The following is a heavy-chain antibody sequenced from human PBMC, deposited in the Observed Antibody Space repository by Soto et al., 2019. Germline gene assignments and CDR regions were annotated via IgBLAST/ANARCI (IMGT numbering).Heavy chain of an antibody. J-gene: IGHJ6*02. CDR3: ARGGYCSSTSCYRALYYYYGMEV. CDR1: GGSFSGYY. CDR2: INHSGRT. D-gene: IGHD2-2*01. Sequence: ETLSLTCAVYGGSFSGYYWSWIRQPPGKGVEVSGEINHSGRTNYNPSLKSRVTISVDTSKKQFSLKLSSVTAADTAVYYCARGGYCSSTSCYRALYYYYGMEVWGQGNTVT. V-gene: IGHV4-34*01.